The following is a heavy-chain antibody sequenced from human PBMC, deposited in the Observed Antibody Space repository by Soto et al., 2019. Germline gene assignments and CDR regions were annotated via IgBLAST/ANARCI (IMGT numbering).Heavy chain of an antibody. Sequence: SETLSLTCAVYGGSFSGYYWSWIRQPPGKGLEWIGEINHSGSTNYNPSLKSRVTISVDTSKNQFSLKLSSVTAADTAVYYCARGKVEGPGYCTNGVCYHYFGYWGQGTLVTVSS. D-gene: IGHD2-8*01. CDR2: INHSGST. J-gene: IGHJ4*02. V-gene: IGHV4-34*01. CDR1: GGSFSGYY. CDR3: ARGKVEGPGYCTNGVCYHYFGY.